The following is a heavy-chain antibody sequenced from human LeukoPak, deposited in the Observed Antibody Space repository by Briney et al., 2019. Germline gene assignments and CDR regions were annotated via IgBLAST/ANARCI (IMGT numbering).Heavy chain of an antibody. CDR3: ARFSQYYDSPTHYLDY. CDR1: GGSISSYY. J-gene: IGHJ4*02. Sequence: PSETLSLTCTVSGGSISSYYWSWIRQPAGKGLEWIGRIYTSGSTNYNPSLKSRVTMSVDTSKNQLSLKLSSVTAADTAVYYCARFSQYYDSPTHYLDYWGQGILVTVSS. CDR2: IYTSGST. V-gene: IGHV4-4*07. D-gene: IGHD2/OR15-2a*01.